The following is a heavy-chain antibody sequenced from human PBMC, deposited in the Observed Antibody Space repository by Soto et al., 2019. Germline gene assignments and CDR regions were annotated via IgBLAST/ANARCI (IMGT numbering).Heavy chain of an antibody. D-gene: IGHD4-4*01. V-gene: IGHV3-23*01. Sequence: EVQLLESGGGLVQPGGSLRLSCAASGFTFSSYAMSWVRQAPGKGLEWVSAISGSGGSTYYADSVKGRFTLSRDNSKNALYLQMNSLRAEDTAVYYCAKHQQYSLYYYYMDVWGKGTTVTVSS. CDR3: AKHQQYSLYYYYMDV. CDR2: ISGSGGST. CDR1: GFTFSSYA. J-gene: IGHJ6*03.